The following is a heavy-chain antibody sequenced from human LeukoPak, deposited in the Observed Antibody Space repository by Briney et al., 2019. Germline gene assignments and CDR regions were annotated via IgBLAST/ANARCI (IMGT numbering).Heavy chain of an antibody. Sequence: PGGSLRLSCAASGFTVSSNYMSWVRQAPGKGLEWVSVIYSGGSTYYADSVKGRFTISRDNSKNTLYLQMNSLRAEDTAVYYCARELGYCSSISCRSGAIRAFDIWGQGTMVTVSS. CDR3: ARELGYCSSISCRSGAIRAFDI. V-gene: IGHV3-66*02. D-gene: IGHD2-2*01. CDR2: IYSGGST. CDR1: GFTVSSNY. J-gene: IGHJ3*02.